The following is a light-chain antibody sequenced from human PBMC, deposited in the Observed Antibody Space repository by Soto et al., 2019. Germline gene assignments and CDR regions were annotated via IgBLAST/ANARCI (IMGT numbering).Light chain of an antibody. Sequence: EIVLTQSPGTLSSSPGERATLSCRASQSVSSSYSAWYQQTAGKAARLLLWGASSRATGTPDRFSSSGSGTDFPLTTTRLEPDDFAVYYCQQYGSSRTFGQGTKVEIK. CDR2: GAS. V-gene: IGKV3-20*01. CDR1: QSVSSSY. J-gene: IGKJ1*01. CDR3: QQYGSSRT.